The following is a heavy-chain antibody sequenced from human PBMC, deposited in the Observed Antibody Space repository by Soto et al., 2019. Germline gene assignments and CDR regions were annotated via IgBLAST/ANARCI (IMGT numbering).Heavy chain of an antibody. J-gene: IGHJ1*01. CDR2: ISYDGSNK. D-gene: IGHD6-19*01. Sequence: QVQLVESGGGVVQPGRSLRLSCAASGFTLSSYGMHWVRQAPGKGLEWVAVISYDGSNKYYADSVKGRFTISRDNSKNTLYLQMNSLRAEDTAVYYCAKCDSGWMGGGEYFQHWGQGTLVTVSS. CDR3: AKCDSGWMGGGEYFQH. CDR1: GFTLSSYG. V-gene: IGHV3-30*18.